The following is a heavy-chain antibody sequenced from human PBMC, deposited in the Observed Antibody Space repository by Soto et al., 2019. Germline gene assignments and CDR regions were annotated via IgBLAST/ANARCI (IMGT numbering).Heavy chain of an antibody. CDR1: GFTFSSYA. Sequence: PGGSLRLSCAASGFTFSSYAMTWVRQAPGKGLEWVSSLSGTGGSTYYADSVEGRFTISRDNSQNTLYLQITSLRAEDTAIYYCAKTKGRSSSAPSDSWGQGT. V-gene: IGHV3-23*01. CDR3: AKTKGRSSSAPSDS. CDR2: LSGTGGST. D-gene: IGHD6-6*01. J-gene: IGHJ4*02.